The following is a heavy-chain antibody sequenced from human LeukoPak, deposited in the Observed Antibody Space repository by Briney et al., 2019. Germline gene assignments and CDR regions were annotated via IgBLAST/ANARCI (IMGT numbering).Heavy chain of an antibody. CDR3: ARFLPDIVVVPAATTAFYYYYGMDV. Sequence: GGSLRLSCAASGFTFSSYWMSWVRQAPGKGLEWVANIKQDGSEKYYVDSVKGRFTISRDNAKNSLYLQMNSLRAEDTAVYYCARFLPDIVVVPAATTAFYYYYGMDVWGQGTTVTVSS. J-gene: IGHJ6*02. D-gene: IGHD2-2*01. V-gene: IGHV3-7*01. CDR1: GFTFSSYW. CDR2: IKQDGSEK.